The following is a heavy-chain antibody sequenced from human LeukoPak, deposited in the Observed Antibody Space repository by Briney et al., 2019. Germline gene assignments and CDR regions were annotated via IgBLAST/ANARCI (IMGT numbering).Heavy chain of an antibody. CDR1: GYTFTSYD. CDR3: ASYSGYAQ. Sequence: EASVKVSCKASGYTFTSYDINWVRQATGQGLEWMGWMNPNSGITGYARKFQGRVTITRDTSISTAYMELSSLTSEDTAVYYCASYSGYAQWGQGTLVTVSS. V-gene: IGHV1-8*03. CDR2: MNPNSGIT. D-gene: IGHD5-12*01. J-gene: IGHJ4*02.